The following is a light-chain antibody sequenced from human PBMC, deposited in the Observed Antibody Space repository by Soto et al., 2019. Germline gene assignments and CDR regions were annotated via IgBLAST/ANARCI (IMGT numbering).Light chain of an antibody. V-gene: IGLV2-14*01. Sequence: LTQPASVSGSPGQSITISCTGTSSGVGDYNYVSWYQQFTGKAPKVMIFEVSHRASGVSNRFSGSKSDTTASLTISGLQAEDEADYYCSSYTSSNTYVFGTGTKVTVL. CDR1: SSGVGDYNY. CDR3: SSYTSSNTYV. J-gene: IGLJ1*01. CDR2: EVS.